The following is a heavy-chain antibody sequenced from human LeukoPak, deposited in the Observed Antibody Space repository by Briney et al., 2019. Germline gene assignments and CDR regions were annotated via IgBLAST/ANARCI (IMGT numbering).Heavy chain of an antibody. D-gene: IGHD3-22*01. V-gene: IGHV3-20*04. Sequence: GGSLRLSCAASGFTFDDYGMSWVRQAPGKGLEWVSGINWNGGSTGYADSVEGRFTISRDNAKNSLYLQMNSLRAEDTALYYCARDSSFSSGYSYGYYYYGMDVWGQGTTVTVSS. J-gene: IGHJ6*02. CDR3: ARDSSFSSGYSYGYYYYGMDV. CDR2: INWNGGST. CDR1: GFTFDDYG.